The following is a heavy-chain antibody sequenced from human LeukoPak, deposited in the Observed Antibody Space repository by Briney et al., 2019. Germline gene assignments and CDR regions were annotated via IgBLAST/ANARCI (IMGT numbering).Heavy chain of an antibody. CDR3: ARDSDYYGSFDY. CDR2: IYYSGST. D-gene: IGHD3-10*01. Sequence: NPSETLSLTCTVSGGSISSSSYYWGWIRQPPGKGLEWIGSIYYSGSTYYNPSLKSRVTISVDTSKNQFSLKLSSVTAADTAVYYCARDSDYYGSFDYWGQGTLVTVSS. CDR1: GGSISSSSYY. J-gene: IGHJ4*02. V-gene: IGHV4-39*07.